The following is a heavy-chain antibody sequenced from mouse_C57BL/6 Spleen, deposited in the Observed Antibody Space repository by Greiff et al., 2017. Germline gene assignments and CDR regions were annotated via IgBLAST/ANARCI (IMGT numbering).Heavy chain of an antibody. J-gene: IGHJ2*01. CDR3: AIDYDEYYFDY. CDR1: GYTFTSYW. D-gene: IGHD2-4*01. V-gene: IGHV1-74*01. CDR2: IHPSDSDT. Sequence: QVQLKQPGAELVKPGASVKVSCKASGYTFTSYWMHWVKQRPGQGLEWIGRIHPSDSDTNYNQKFKGKATLTVDKSSSTAYMQRSSLTSEDSAVYYCAIDYDEYYFDYWGQGTTLTVSA.